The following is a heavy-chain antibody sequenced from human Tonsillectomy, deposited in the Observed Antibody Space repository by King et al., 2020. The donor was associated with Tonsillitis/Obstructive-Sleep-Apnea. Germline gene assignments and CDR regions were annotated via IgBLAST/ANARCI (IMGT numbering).Heavy chain of an antibody. CDR2: INHSRCT. D-gene: IGHD2-15*01. J-gene: IGHJ3*02. CDR1: GGSFSGYY. V-gene: IGHV4-34*01. Sequence: VQLQQWGAGLLKPSETLSLTCTVYGGSFSGYYWSWIRQPPGKGLDWIGEINHSRCTNYNPSLKSRVTISVDTSKNQFSLKLSSVTAADTAVYYCEREPDSVTGAFDIWGQGTMVTVSS. CDR3: EREPDSVTGAFDI.